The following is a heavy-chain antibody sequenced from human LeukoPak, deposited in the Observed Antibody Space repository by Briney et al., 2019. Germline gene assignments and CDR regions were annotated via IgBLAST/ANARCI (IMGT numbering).Heavy chain of an antibody. V-gene: IGHV3-23*01. Sequence: GGSLRLSCAASGFTFSSYGMSWVRQAPGKGLEWVSAISGSGGSTYYADSVKGRFTISRDNSKNTLYLQMNSLRAEDTAVYYCAKEPYYDSSGLEYYFDYWGQGTLVTVSS. CDR1: GFTFSSYG. D-gene: IGHD3-22*01. CDR3: AKEPYYDSSGLEYYFDY. CDR2: ISGSGGST. J-gene: IGHJ4*02.